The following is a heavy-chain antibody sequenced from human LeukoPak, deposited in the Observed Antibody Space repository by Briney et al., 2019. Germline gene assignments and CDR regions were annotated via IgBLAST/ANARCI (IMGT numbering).Heavy chain of an antibody. V-gene: IGHV1-18*04. D-gene: IGHD4-17*01. CDR3: ARDLGTVITFDY. J-gene: IGHJ4*02. Sequence: GPSVTVSCKASGYTFTGYYMHWVRQAPGEGLEWMGWISAYNGNTNYAQKLQGRVTMTTDTSTSTAYMELRSLRSDDTAVYYCARDLGTVITFDYWGQGTLVTVSS. CDR2: ISAYNGNT. CDR1: GYTFTGYY.